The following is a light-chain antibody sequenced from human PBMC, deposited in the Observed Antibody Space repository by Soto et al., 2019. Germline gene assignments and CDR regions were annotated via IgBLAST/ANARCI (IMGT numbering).Light chain of an antibody. CDR1: QSVSIN. J-gene: IGKJ1*01. Sequence: IVMTQSPATLSVSPGDRATLSCRASQSVSINLAWYQQKPGQVPRLLIYAASTRATGIPARFGGSGSETEFTLTISSLQSEDFAVYYCHQYHNWPWTFGQGTKVEIK. CDR2: AAS. V-gene: IGKV3-15*01. CDR3: HQYHNWPWT.